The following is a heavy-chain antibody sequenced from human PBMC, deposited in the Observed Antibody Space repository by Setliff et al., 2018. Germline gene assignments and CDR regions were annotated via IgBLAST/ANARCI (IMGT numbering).Heavy chain of an antibody. CDR3: ARDPFGNPVFDP. Sequence: PGGSLRLSCAASGFTFSSYWVSWVRQAPGKGLEWVANIKQDGSVKNYVDSVKGRFSISRDNTKNSLYLQMNSLRAEDTAVYYCARDPFGNPVFDPWGQGTLVTVSS. D-gene: IGHD3-10*01. V-gene: IGHV3-7*01. CDR2: IKQDGSVK. CDR1: GFTFSSYW. J-gene: IGHJ5*02.